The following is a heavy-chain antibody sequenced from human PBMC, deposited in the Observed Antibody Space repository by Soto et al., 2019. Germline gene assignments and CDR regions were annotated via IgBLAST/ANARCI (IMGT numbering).Heavy chain of an antibody. CDR3: VGGPYYFDY. J-gene: IGHJ4*02. CDR2: ISYDGSNT. CDR1: GFPFSSYG. D-gene: IGHD3-10*01. V-gene: IGHV3-30*03. Sequence: QVQLVESGGGVVQPGRSLRLSCAASGFPFSSYGMHWVREAPGKGLEWVAVISYDGSNTYYADSVKGRFTISRDTSASTLYLQLNSLRPADTALYDCVGGPYYFDYRGQGTLVTVSP.